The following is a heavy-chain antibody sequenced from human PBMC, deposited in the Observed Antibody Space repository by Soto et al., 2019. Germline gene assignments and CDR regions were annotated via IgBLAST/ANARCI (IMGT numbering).Heavy chain of an antibody. D-gene: IGHD3-10*01. CDR2: ISSSSSYI. V-gene: IGHV3-21*01. CDR1: GFTFSSYS. CDR3: SLLWFGELDYYYYYYMDV. Sequence: EVQLVESGGGLVKPGGSLRLSCAASGFTFSSYSMNWVRQAPGKGLEWVSSISSSSSYIYYADSVKGRFTISRDNAKNSLYLQMNSLRAEDTAVYYCSLLWFGELDYYYYYYMDVWGKGTTVTVSS. J-gene: IGHJ6*03.